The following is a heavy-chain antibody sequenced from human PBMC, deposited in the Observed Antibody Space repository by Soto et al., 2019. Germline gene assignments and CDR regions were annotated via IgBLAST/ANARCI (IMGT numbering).Heavy chain of an antibody. CDR2: MNPNSGNT. J-gene: IGHJ6*02. Sequence: ASVKVSCKASGYTFTSYDINWVRQATGQGLEWMGWMNPNSGNTGYAQKFQGRVTMTRNTSISTAYMELSSLRSEDTGVYYCARGAGSSPGSIDDFWSGYHHYYYYGMDVWGQETTVTVYS. CDR1: GYTFTSYD. CDR3: ARGAGSSPGSIDDFWSGYHHYYYYGMDV. V-gene: IGHV1-8*01. D-gene: IGHD3-3*01.